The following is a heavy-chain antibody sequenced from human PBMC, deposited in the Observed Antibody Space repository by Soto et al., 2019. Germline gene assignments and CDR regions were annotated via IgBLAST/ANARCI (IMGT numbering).Heavy chain of an antibody. CDR2: ISYDGSNK. D-gene: IGHD3-3*01. V-gene: IGHV3-30*18. CDR3: AKPGHDFWSGYPFDY. CDR1: GFTFSSYG. J-gene: IGHJ4*02. Sequence: QVQLVESGGGVVQPGRSLRLSCAASGFTFSSYGMHWVRQAPGKGLEWVAVISYDGSNKYYADSVKGRFTISRDNSKNTLYLQMNSLRAEDTAVYYCAKPGHDFWSGYPFDYWGQGTLVTVSS.